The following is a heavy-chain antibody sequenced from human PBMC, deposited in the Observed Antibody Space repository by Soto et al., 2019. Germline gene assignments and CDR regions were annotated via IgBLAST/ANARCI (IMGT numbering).Heavy chain of an antibody. CDR3: AAPLPRVVTALQH. V-gene: IGHV3-66*01. J-gene: IGHJ1*01. CDR2: IYSGGST. CDR1: GFTVSSNY. D-gene: IGHD2-15*01. Sequence: EVQLVESGGSLVQPGGALRLSCAAAGFTVSSNYMSWVRQIPGKGLGWVSLIYSGGSTKYADSVKGRFTISRDNSKNTLYLQMNSLRAEDTAVYYSAAPLPRVVTALQHWGQGTLVTVSS.